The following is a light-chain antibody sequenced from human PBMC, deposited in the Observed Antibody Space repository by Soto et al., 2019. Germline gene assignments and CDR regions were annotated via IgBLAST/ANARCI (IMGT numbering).Light chain of an antibody. CDR1: QDISKW. CDR2: AAS. CDR3: QQANSFPLIT. V-gene: IGKV1-12*01. J-gene: IGKJ5*01. Sequence: IQMTQSPSSVSANVGDRVTISCRASQDISKWLVWYQQKPGRAPRLLIYAASTLQRGVPSRFSGSGSGTDFTLTISSLQSEDFATYYCQQANSFPLITFGQGTRLEIK.